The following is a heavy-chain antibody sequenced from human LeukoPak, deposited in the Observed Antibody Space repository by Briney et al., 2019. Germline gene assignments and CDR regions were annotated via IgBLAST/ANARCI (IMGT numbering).Heavy chain of an antibody. CDR3: ARVRAVAGTPPDY. CDR1: GGSISSGNW. Sequence: SETLSLTCTVSGGSISSGNWWSWVRQPPGKGLEWFGEIHHTGNTNYNPSLKSRVTISIDKSRNQFSLKLTSVTAADTAVYYCARVRAVAGTPPDYWGQGTLVTVSS. CDR2: IHHTGNT. J-gene: IGHJ4*02. D-gene: IGHD6-19*01. V-gene: IGHV4-4*02.